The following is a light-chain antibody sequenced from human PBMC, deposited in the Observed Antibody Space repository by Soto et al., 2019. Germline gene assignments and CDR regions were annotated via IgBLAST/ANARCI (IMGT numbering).Light chain of an antibody. CDR3: SSYAGSYNLI. V-gene: IGLV2-8*01. J-gene: IGLJ2*01. Sequence: QSALTQPPSASGSPGQSVTISCTGTSSDVGAYNYVSWYQQHPGKAPKLMIYAVNKRPSGVPDRFSGSKSGNTASLTVSGLQAEDEADYSCSSYAGSYNLIFGGGTKLTVL. CDR1: SSDVGAYNY. CDR2: AVN.